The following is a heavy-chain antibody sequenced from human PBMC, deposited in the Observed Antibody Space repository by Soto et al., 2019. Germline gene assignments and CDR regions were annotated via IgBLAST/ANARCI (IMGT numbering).Heavy chain of an antibody. CDR3: AALGVNFDH. CDR2: MGVGSGNS. J-gene: IGHJ4*02. CDR1: GFAFTSSA. V-gene: IGHV1-58*01. Sequence: SVKGSCKASGFAFTSSAVQWVRRARGQRLEWIGWMGVGSGNSHYAKKFQERVTITRDMSTNTDYMELSSLRSEDTAVYYCAALGVNFDHRGQGTPLTVSS. D-gene: IGHD2-8*01.